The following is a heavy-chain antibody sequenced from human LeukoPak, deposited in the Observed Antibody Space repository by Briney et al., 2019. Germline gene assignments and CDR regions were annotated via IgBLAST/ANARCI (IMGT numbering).Heavy chain of an antibody. Sequence: ASVKVSCKASGYTFSNYYMHWVRQAPGQGLEWMGIINPSGGSTSYAQRVQGRVTMTRDMSTSTVYMDLSSLRSEDTAVYYCASSGSYRYFHHWGQGTLVTVS. CDR2: INPSGGST. V-gene: IGHV1-46*01. CDR1: GYTFSNYY. D-gene: IGHD1-26*01. J-gene: IGHJ1*01. CDR3: ASSGSYRYFHH.